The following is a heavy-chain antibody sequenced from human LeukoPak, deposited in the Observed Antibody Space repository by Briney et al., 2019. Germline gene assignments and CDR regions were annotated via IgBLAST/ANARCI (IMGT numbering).Heavy chain of an antibody. Sequence: GSLRLSCAASGFTFRSYEMNWVRQAPGKGLEWVSYISSGATTIYYADSVKGRFTISRDNAKNSLYLQVSSLRDEDTAIYYCARMRGPTTGALDIWGPGTMVAVSS. CDR3: ARMRGPTTGALDI. CDR1: GFTFRSYE. CDR2: ISSGATTI. D-gene: IGHD1-26*01. J-gene: IGHJ3*02. V-gene: IGHV3-48*03.